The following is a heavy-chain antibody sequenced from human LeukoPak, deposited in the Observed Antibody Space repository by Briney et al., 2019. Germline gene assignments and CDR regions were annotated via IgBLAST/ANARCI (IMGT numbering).Heavy chain of an antibody. CDR3: ARTTEGGYTYGYFYYYYMDV. Sequence: SETLSLTCTVSGYSISSGYHWGWIRQPPGKGLEWIGSIYHSGSTYYNPSLKSRVTISVDTSKNQFSLKLTSVTAADTAVYYCARTTEGGYTYGYFYYYYMDVWGKGTTVTISS. CDR1: GYSISSGYH. D-gene: IGHD5-18*01. J-gene: IGHJ6*03. V-gene: IGHV4-38-2*02. CDR2: IYHSGST.